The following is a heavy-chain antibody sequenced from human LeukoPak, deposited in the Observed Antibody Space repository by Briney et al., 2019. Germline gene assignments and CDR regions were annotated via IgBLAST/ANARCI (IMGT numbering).Heavy chain of an antibody. Sequence: SETLSLTCTVSDGSISGYYWSWIRQPPGKGLEWIGSIYHSGGTYYNPSLKSRVTISVDTSKNQFSLKLSSVTAADTAVYYCARGEQGYYDSFLYWGQGTLVTVSS. J-gene: IGHJ4*02. CDR3: ARGEQGYYDSFLY. V-gene: IGHV4-38-2*02. CDR1: DGSISGYY. D-gene: IGHD3-22*01. CDR2: IYHSGGT.